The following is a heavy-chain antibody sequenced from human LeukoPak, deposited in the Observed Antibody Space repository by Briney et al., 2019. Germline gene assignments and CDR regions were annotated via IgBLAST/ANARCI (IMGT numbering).Heavy chain of an antibody. V-gene: IGHV1-46*01. CDR1: GYTFTSYY. CDR2: INPSGGST. CDR3: ARVEGSCRGAGCYPFSFDD. Sequence: ASVKVSCKASGYTFTSYYMNWVRQAPGQGLEWMGIINPSGGSTRYAQNFQGRVTMTSDTSTSTVYMELSSLRSEDTAVYFCARVEGSCRGAGCYPFSFDDWGQGNLVTVSS. D-gene: IGHD2-15*01. J-gene: IGHJ4*02.